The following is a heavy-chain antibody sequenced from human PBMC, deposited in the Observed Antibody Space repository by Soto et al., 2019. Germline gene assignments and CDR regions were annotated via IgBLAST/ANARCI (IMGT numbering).Heavy chain of an antibody. V-gene: IGHV1-69*13. Sequence: ASVKVSCKASGGTFSSYAISWVRQAPGQGLEWMGGIIPIFGTANYAQKFQGRVTITADESTSTAYMELSSLRSEDTAVYYCARVIAVGRGFGELSPPYFDYWGQGTLVTVSS. CDR2: IIPIFGTA. CDR1: GGTFSSYA. D-gene: IGHD3-10*01. J-gene: IGHJ4*02. CDR3: ARVIAVGRGFGELSPPYFDY.